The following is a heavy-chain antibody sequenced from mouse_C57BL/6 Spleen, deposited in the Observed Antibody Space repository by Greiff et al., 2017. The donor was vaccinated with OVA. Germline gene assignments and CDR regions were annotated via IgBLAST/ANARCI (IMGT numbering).Heavy chain of an antibody. CDR2: ISTGGGST. V-gene: IGHV5-12*01. J-gene: IGHJ4*01. Sequence: EVKVVESGGGLVQPGGSLKLSCAASGFTFSDYYMYWVRQTPEKRLEWVAYISTGGGSTYYPDTVKGRFTISRDNAKNTLYLQMSRLNSEDTAMDDCVRGYYVYYAMDYWGQGTSVTVSS. CDR3: VRGYYVYYAMDY. CDR1: GFTFSDYY. D-gene: IGHD2-3*01.